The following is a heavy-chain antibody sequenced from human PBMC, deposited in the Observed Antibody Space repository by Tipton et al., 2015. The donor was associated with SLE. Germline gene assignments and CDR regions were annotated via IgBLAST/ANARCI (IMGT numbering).Heavy chain of an antibody. CDR3: TTWRTPGF. Sequence: LRLSCAASGFTFSNYWMSWVRQAPGKGLEWVASINQAGSEKYYVDSVKGRFIISRDNAKNSQFLQMNTLRVEDTAVYYCTTWRTPGFWGQGTLVTVSS. J-gene: IGHJ4*02. CDR2: INQAGSEK. V-gene: IGHV3-7*01. CDR1: GFTFSNYW. D-gene: IGHD3-3*01.